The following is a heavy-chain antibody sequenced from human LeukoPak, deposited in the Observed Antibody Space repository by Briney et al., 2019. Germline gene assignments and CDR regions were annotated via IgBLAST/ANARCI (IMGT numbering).Heavy chain of an antibody. Sequence: SETQSLTCAVYGGSFSGYYWSWIRQPPGKGLEWIGEINHSGSTNYNPSLKSRVTISVDTSKNQFSLKLSSVTAADTAVYYCARGQGGPILTGYYTYYFDYWGQGTLVTVSS. D-gene: IGHD3-9*01. CDR1: GGSFSGYY. V-gene: IGHV4-34*01. CDR3: ARGQGGPILTGYYTYYFDY. CDR2: INHSGST. J-gene: IGHJ4*02.